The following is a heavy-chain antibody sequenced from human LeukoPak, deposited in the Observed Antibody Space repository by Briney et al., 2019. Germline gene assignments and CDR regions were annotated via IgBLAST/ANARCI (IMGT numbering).Heavy chain of an antibody. Sequence: GGSLRLSCAASGFTFSGSAMHWVRQASGKGLEWVGRIRSKANSYATAYAASVKGRFTISRDDSKNTAYLQMNSLKTEDTAVYYCTGRGHNYYYYMDVWGKGTTVTISS. V-gene: IGHV3-73*01. CDR2: IRSKANSYAT. J-gene: IGHJ6*03. CDR1: GFTFSGSA. CDR3: TGRGHNYYYYMDV. D-gene: IGHD2-21*01.